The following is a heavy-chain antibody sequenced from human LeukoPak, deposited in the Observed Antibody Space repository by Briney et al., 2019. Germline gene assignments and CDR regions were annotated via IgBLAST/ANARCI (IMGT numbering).Heavy chain of an antibody. D-gene: IGHD2/OR15-2a*01. Sequence: GGSLRLSCAASGSTFSNFAMSWVRQAPGKGLEWVSCICGGDTHYANSVKGRFTISRDDSRNTVYLQMSSLRAEDTAVYYCAKDGQYFNSMWDYFDYWGQGTLVTVSS. CDR2: ICGGDT. V-gene: IGHV3-23*01. J-gene: IGHJ4*02. CDR1: GSTFSNFA. CDR3: AKDGQYFNSMWDYFDY.